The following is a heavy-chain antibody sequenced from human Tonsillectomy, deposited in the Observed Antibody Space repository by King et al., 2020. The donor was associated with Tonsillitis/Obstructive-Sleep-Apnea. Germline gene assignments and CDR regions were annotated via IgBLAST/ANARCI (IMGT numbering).Heavy chain of an antibody. CDR3: AGDAFIAVAGPDAFDI. J-gene: IGHJ3*02. CDR2: ISAYNGNT. CDR1: GYTFTSYG. D-gene: IGHD6-19*01. Sequence: VQLVESGAEVKKPGASVKVSCKASGYTFTSYGISWVRQAPGQGLEWMGWISAYNGNTNYAQKLQGRVTMTTDTSTSPAYMELRSLRSDDTAVYYCAGDAFIAVAGPDAFDIWGQGTMVTVSS. V-gene: IGHV1-18*01.